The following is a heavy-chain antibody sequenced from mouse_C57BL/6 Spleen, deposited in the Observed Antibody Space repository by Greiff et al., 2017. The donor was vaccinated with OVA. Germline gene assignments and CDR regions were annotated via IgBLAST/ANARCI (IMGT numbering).Heavy chain of an antibody. CDR1: GFSLSTSGMG. CDR3: ARREGDYYGSFYAMDY. D-gene: IGHD1-1*01. V-gene: IGHV8-12*01. CDR2: IYWDDDK. Sequence: QVTLKESGPGILQSSQTLSLTCSFSGFSLSTSGMGVSWIRQPSGKGLEWLAHIYWDDDKRYNPSLKSRLTISKDTSRNQVFLKITRVDTAYTATYYFARREGDYYGSFYAMDYWGQGTSVTVSS. J-gene: IGHJ4*01.